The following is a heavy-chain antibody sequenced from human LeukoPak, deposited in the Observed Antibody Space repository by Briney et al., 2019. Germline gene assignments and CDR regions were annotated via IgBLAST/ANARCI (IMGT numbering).Heavy chain of an antibody. V-gene: IGHV4-61*01. CDR3: ARGWPHDYDILTGPRDYFDY. Sequence: PSETLSLTCTVSGGSFSSSSYYWSWIRQPPGEGLEWIVYIYYSGSTNYNPSLRSRVTISVDTSKNQFSLMLNSVTAADTAVYYCARGWPHDYDILTGPRDYFDYWGQGTLVTVSS. CDR1: GGSFSSSSYY. CDR2: IYYSGST. D-gene: IGHD3-9*01. J-gene: IGHJ4*02.